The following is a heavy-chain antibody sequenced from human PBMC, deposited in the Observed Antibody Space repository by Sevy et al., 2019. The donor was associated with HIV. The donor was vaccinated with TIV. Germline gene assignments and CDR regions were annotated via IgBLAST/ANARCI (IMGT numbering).Heavy chain of an antibody. CDR3: VKGLGMVQGALLSDDI. Sequence: GGSLRLSCAASGFTFNTYGMHWVRQAPGKGLDWVAFIRYDGSTKYFTHSVKGRFTISRDNSRNTLYLQMNSLRPADTTVYYCVKGLGMVQGALLSDDIWGQGTMVTVSS. CDR2: IRYDGSTK. D-gene: IGHD3-10*01. J-gene: IGHJ3*02. CDR1: GFTFNTYG. V-gene: IGHV3-30*02.